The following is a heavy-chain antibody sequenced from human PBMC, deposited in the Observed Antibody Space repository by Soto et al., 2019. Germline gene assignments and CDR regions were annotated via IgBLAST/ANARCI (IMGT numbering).Heavy chain of an antibody. CDR1: GGSISSGGYS. V-gene: IGHV4-30-4*08. CDR2: IYYSGST. Sequence: SETLSLTCTVSGGSISSGGYSWSWIRQPPGKGLEWIGYIYYSGSTYYNPSLKSRVTISVDTSKNQFSLKLSSVTAADTAVYYCAREDPVRNWFDPWGQGTLVTVSS. D-gene: IGHD3-10*01. CDR3: AREDPVRNWFDP. J-gene: IGHJ5*02.